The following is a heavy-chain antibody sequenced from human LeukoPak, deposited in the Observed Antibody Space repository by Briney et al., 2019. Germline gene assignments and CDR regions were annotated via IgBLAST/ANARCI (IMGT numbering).Heavy chain of an antibody. D-gene: IGHD6-13*01. CDR2: IHNSGST. Sequence: SETLSLTCAVSGGSISSDYWSWIRQPAGKGLEWIGHIHNSGSTNYNASLKSVVTMSLDTHKNQFSLKLSTVIAADTAVYYCARSTPAAAGLDAFDIWGQGTMVTVSS. V-gene: IGHV4-4*07. CDR1: GGSISSDY. J-gene: IGHJ3*02. CDR3: ARSTPAAAGLDAFDI.